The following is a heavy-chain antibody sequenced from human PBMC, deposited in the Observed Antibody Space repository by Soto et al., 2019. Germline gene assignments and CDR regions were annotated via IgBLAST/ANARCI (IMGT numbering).Heavy chain of an antibody. CDR3: ARDLLVGASIWFDP. D-gene: IGHD1-26*01. V-gene: IGHV1-18*04. J-gene: IGHJ5*02. Sequence: ASVKVSCKASGYTFTSYGISWVRQAPGQGLEWMGWISAYNGNTNYAQKLQGRVTMTTDTSTSTAYMKLRSLRSDDTAVYYCARDLLVGASIWFDPWGQGTLVTVSS. CDR1: GYTFTSYG. CDR2: ISAYNGNT.